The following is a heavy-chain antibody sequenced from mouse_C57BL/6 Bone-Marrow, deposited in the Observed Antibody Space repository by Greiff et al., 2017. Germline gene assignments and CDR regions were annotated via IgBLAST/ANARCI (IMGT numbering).Heavy chain of an antibody. Sequence: VQLQESGPGLVQPSPCLSITCTVSGFSLTSYGVHWVRQSPGKGLEWLGVIWSGGSTDYYAAFISRLSISKDNSKSHVFFKRNSLQADDTAIYYCARLRRFAYWGQGTRVTVSA. CDR1: GFSLTSYG. D-gene: IGHD2-12*01. CDR2: IWSGGST. V-gene: IGHV2-2*01. CDR3: ARLRRFAY. J-gene: IGHJ3*01.